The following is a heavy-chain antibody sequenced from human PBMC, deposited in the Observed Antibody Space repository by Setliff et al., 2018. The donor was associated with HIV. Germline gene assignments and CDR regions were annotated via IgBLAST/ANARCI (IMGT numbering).Heavy chain of an antibody. CDR1: GGSLSGYY. V-gene: IGHV4-34*01. D-gene: IGHD6-6*01. J-gene: IGHJ4*02. CDR3: ARVRRGSSARAPFDS. Sequence: KPSETLSLTCAVYGGSLSGYYWTWIRQPPGKGLEWIGEINPSGTTDYNPSLKSRVTISLDTSKNHLSLKLTSVTDADTAVYYCARVRRGSSARAPFDSWGQGALVTVSS. CDR2: INPSGTT.